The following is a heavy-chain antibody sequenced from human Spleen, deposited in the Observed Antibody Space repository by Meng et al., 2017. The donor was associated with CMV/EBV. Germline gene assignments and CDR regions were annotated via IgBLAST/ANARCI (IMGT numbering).Heavy chain of an antibody. V-gene: IGHV1-69*10. CDR1: GGTFSSYA. CDR3: ARGLGSSGTPPDY. D-gene: IGHD6-25*01. J-gene: IGHJ4*02. CDR2: IIPILGIA. Sequence: QVKLLQSGADVTKPGSSLKVSCNASGGTFSSYAISWVRQAPGQGLEWMGGIIPILGIANYEQKFQGRVTITADKSTSTAYMELSSLRSEDTAVYCCARGLGSSGTPPDYWGQGTLVTVSS.